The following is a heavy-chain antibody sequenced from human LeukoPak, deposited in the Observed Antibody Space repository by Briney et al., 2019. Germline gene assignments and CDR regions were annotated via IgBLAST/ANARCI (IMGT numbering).Heavy chain of an antibody. CDR1: GYTFTGYY. V-gene: IGHV1-2*06. Sequence: ASVKVSCKASGYTFTGYYMHWVRQAPGQGLEWMGRINPNSGGTNYAQKFQGRVTMTRDTSIRTAYMELSRLRSDDTAVYYCARDTSNYYGMDVWGQGTTVTVSS. J-gene: IGHJ6*02. CDR2: INPNSGGT. CDR3: ARDTSNYYGMDV.